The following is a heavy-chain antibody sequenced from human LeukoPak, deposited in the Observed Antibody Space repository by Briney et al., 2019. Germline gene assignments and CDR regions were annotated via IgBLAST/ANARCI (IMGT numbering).Heavy chain of an antibody. D-gene: IGHD2/OR15-2a*01. J-gene: IGHJ5*02. V-gene: IGHV3-20*04. CDR2: ITWNGDKT. CDR3: ARDPVCNSTAGCYFEDWFDP. Sequence: GGSLRVSCAASGFTFDDYDVSWVRPVTGKGREWVSGITWNGDKTGYSDSVKSRLAISRDNTKNSLYLQMSSLRAEETAFYYCARDPVCNSTAGCYFEDWFDPWGQGTLVTVSS. CDR1: GFTFDDYD.